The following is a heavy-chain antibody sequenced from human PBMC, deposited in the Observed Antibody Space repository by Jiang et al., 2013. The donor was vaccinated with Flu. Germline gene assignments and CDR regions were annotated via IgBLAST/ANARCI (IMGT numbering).Heavy chain of an antibody. V-gene: IGHV5-51*01. J-gene: IGHJ4*02. CDR3: ARLHPPGFLEWLSQAAY. CDR2: IYPGDSDT. D-gene: IGHD3-3*01. Sequence: SLKISCKGSGYSFTSYWIGWVRQMPGKGLEWMGIIYPGDSDTRYSPSFQGQVTISADKSISTAYLQWSSLKASDTAMYYCARLHPPGFLEWLSQAAYWGQGTLVTVSS. CDR1: GYSFTSYW.